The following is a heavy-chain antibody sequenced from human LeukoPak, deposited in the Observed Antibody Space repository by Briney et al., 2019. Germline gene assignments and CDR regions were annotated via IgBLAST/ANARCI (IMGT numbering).Heavy chain of an antibody. CDR3: ARLRRNGDSGGFYYYYDS. CDR2: INTVASYI. Sequence: TGGSLRLSCAASGFTFSSFSINWVRQAPGKGLEWVSSINTVASYIYYEDSVRGRFTISRDNAKNSLYLQMNSLRAEDTGVYYCARLRRNGDSGGFYYYYDSWGQGTLVTVSS. D-gene: IGHD2-21*01. CDR1: GFTFSSFS. J-gene: IGHJ4*02. V-gene: IGHV3-21*01.